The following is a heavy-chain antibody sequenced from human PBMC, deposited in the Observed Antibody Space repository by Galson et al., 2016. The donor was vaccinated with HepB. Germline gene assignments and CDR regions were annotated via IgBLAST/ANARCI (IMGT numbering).Heavy chain of an antibody. Sequence: SVKVSCKASGYTFTGYYMHWVRQAPGQGLEWMGWINPNSGGTNYAQKFQGRVTMTRDTSTCTVYMELSSLRSEDTAVYYCASGGGAWGGMDVGGQGTTVTVSS. J-gene: IGHJ6*02. CDR1: GYTFTGYY. CDR3: ASGGGAWGGMDV. CDR2: INPNSGGT. D-gene: IGHD3-16*01. V-gene: IGHV1-2*02.